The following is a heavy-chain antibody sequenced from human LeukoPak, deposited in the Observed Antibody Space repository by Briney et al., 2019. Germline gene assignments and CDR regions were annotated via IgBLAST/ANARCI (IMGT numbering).Heavy chain of an antibody. CDR1: GFTFDDYG. J-gene: IGHJ4*02. Sequence: GGSLRLSCAASGFTFDDYGMSWVRQAPGKGLEWVSGINWNGGSTGYADSVKGRFTISRDNAKNSLYLQMNSLRAEDTALYYCARGYDILTGSAGFDYWGQGTLVTVSS. V-gene: IGHV3-20*04. CDR2: INWNGGST. CDR3: ARGYDILTGSAGFDY. D-gene: IGHD3-9*01.